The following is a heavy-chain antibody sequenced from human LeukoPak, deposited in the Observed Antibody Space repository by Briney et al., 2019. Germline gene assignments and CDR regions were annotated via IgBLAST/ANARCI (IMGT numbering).Heavy chain of an antibody. V-gene: IGHV4-31*03. CDR1: GGSISSGGYY. CDR3: ARVRQKYNWNYWFDP. Sequence: TSETLSLTCTVSGGSISSGGYYWSWIRQHPGKGLGWIGYIYYSGSTYYNPSLKSRVTISVDTSKNQFSLKLSSVTAADTAVYYCARVRQKYNWNYWFDPWGQGTLVTVSS. D-gene: IGHD1-7*01. J-gene: IGHJ5*02. CDR2: IYYSGST.